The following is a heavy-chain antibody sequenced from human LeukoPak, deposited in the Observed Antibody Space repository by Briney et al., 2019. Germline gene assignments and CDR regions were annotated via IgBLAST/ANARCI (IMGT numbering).Heavy chain of an antibody. CDR3: ATNSGDGLSRVGPPMAVFDF. Sequence: QTGGSLRLSCAASGFTFNTYGMNWVRQAPGKGLEWISYISSNGNIIYYADSVKGRFTISRDNAKNSLYLQMNGLRAEDTAIYYCATNSGDGLSRVGPPMAVFDFWGQGTLVTVSS. CDR2: ISSNGNII. CDR1: GFTFNTYG. D-gene: IGHD5-24*01. J-gene: IGHJ4*02. V-gene: IGHV3-48*03.